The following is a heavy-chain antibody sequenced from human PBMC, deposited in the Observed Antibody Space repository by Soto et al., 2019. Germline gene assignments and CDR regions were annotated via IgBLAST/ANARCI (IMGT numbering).Heavy chain of an antibody. Sequence: ASVKVSCKASGYTFASYDIKWVRQATGQGLEWMGWMNPNSGNTGYAQKFQGRVTMTRNTSISTAYMELSSLRSEDTAVYYCARGPILRFLEWPPHYYYMDVWGKGTTVTVSS. CDR3: ARGPILRFLEWPPHYYYMDV. D-gene: IGHD3-3*01. J-gene: IGHJ6*03. CDR2: MNPNSGNT. V-gene: IGHV1-8*01. CDR1: GYTFASYD.